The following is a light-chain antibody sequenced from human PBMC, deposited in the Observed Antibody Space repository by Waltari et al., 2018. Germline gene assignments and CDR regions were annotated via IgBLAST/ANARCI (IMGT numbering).Light chain of an antibody. Sequence: EIVLTQSPASLTLSPGDRATLSCRASQSVGRTLAWYQQRPGQAPRRLIYDASSRATGIPDRFSGSGSGTDFSLTISRLEPEDFAGYYCQKYGTRPATFGQGTKVEVK. CDR2: DAS. J-gene: IGKJ1*01. CDR1: QSVGRT. V-gene: IGKV3-20*01. CDR3: QKYGTRPAT.